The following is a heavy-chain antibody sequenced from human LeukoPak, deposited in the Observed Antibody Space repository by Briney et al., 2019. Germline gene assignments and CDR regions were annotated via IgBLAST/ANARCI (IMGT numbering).Heavy chain of an antibody. CDR1: GASISSSSCY. Sequence: SETLSLTCTVSGASISSSSCYWGWIRQSPGKGLEWIGSIYYSGSTYFNPSLKSRVTMSVDTSKNHFSLKLTSVTAADTAVYYCARHPGYYDSSGYYVSAFDIWGQGTMVTVSS. CDR3: ARHPGYYDSSGYYVSAFDI. D-gene: IGHD3-22*01. V-gene: IGHV4-39*01. J-gene: IGHJ3*02. CDR2: IYYSGST.